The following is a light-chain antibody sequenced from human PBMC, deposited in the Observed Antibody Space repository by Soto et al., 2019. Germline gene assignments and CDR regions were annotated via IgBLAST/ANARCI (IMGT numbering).Light chain of an antibody. V-gene: IGLV2-14*01. CDR3: SSYTKSNTFPYA. Sequence: QSVLTQPASVSGSPGQSITISCIGTSSDVGGYNYVSWYQQHPGKAPKLMIYEVSNRPSGVSHRYSGFKSGNTASLTISGLQAEDEADYYCSSYTKSNTFPYAFGTGTKVTVL. CDR1: SSDVGGYNY. CDR2: EVS. J-gene: IGLJ1*01.